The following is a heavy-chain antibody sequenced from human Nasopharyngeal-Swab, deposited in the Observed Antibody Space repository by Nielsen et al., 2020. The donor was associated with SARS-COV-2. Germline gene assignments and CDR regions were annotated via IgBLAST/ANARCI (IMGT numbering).Heavy chain of an antibody. D-gene: IGHD4-17*01. V-gene: IGHV3-23*01. CDR3: AKGVGYGDTGCFDE. Sequence: GESLKISCVASGFTYSTYAMRWVRQAPGKGLEWVSGISGSGGNTYYADSVKGRFTISRDNSMETLYLQMNSLRVEDTAVYYCAKGVGYGDTGCFDEWGQGTLVTASS. CDR1: GFTYSTYA. J-gene: IGHJ4*02. CDR2: ISGSGGNT.